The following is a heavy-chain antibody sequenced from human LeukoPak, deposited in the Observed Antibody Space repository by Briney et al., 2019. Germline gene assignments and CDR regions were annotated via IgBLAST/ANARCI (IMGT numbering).Heavy chain of an antibody. CDR2: ISGSGGST. CDR3: AKPAAAGPINENFQH. J-gene: IGHJ1*01. V-gene: IGHV3-23*01. D-gene: IGHD6-13*01. CDR1: GFTFSSYA. Sequence: SGGSLRLSCAASGFTFSSYALSWVRQAPGKGLEWVSGISGSGGSTYYADSVKGRFTISRDNSKNTLYLQMYRLRVEDTGVYYGAKPAAAGPINENFQHWGQGTRVTVSS.